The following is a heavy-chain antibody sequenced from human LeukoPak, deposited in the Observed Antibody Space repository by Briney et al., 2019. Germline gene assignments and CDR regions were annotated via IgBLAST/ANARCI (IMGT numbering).Heavy chain of an antibody. Sequence: SETLSLTCTVSGGSISSGDYYWSWIRQPPGKGLEWIGYIYYSGSTYYNPSLKSRVTISVDTSKNQFSLKLSSVTAADTAVYCCARDNYGDYANWFDPWGQGTLVTVSS. CDR1: GGSISSGDYY. CDR3: ARDNYGDYANWFDP. D-gene: IGHD4-17*01. J-gene: IGHJ5*02. V-gene: IGHV4-30-4*01. CDR2: IYYSGST.